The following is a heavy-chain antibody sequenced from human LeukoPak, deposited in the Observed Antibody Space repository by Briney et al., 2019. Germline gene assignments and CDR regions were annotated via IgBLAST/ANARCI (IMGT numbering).Heavy chain of an antibody. CDR3: AKCLVFRENRYFDY. V-gene: IGHV3-30*02. J-gene: IGHJ4*02. Sequence: GGSLRLSCAASGFTFSNFGMHWVRQAPGKGLEWVAFIQFNGSSKYFADSVKGRFTVSRDNSKNTLYLHMNSLRGEDTAVYYCAKCLVFRENRYFDYWGKGTLVTVSS. CDR2: IQFNGSSK. CDR1: GFTFSNFG. D-gene: IGHD3-10*02.